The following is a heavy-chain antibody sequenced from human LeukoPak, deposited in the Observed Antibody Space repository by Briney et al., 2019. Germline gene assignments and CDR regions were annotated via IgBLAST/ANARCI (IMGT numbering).Heavy chain of an antibody. D-gene: IGHD3-16*01. V-gene: IGHV3-48*03. Sequence: GGSLRLSCAASGFTFSSYEMNWVRQAPGKGLEWVSYISSGGYTIYYADSVKGRFTISRDNAKNSLYLQMNGLRAEDTAVYYCARGLVYSKVPLDYWGRGTLVTVSS. CDR3: ARGLVYSKVPLDY. J-gene: IGHJ4*02. CDR2: ISSGGYTI. CDR1: GFTFSSYE.